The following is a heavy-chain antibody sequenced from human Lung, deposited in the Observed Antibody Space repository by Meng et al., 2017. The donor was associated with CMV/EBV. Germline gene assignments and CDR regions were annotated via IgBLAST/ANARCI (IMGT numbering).Heavy chain of an antibody. J-gene: IGHJ4*02. Sequence: VQLVGSGGVLVQPGGSLRLSCAVSGFTLRRYWMHWVRQAPGKGLDWVSRIDSAGSDITYADSVRGRFTISRDDAKNTLYLQMNSLRVEDTAVYYCARGVAEALGWEMGYWGQGTLVTVSS. CDR3: ARGVAEALGWEMGY. D-gene: IGHD6-19*01. CDR2: IDSAGSDI. V-gene: IGHV3-74*03. CDR1: GFTLRRYW.